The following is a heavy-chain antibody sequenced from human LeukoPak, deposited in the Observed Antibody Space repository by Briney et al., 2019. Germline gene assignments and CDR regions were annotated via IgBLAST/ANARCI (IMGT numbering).Heavy chain of an antibody. D-gene: IGHD2-2*01. Sequence: GRSLRLSCAASGFIFSGYGMHWVRQAPGKGLEWVAVIWYDGSNKYYADSVKGRFTISRDNSKNTLYLQMNSLRADDTAVYYCASRSPALDYWGQGTLVTVSS. CDR2: IWYDGSNK. CDR1: GFIFSGYG. V-gene: IGHV3-33*01. CDR3: ASRSPALDY. J-gene: IGHJ4*02.